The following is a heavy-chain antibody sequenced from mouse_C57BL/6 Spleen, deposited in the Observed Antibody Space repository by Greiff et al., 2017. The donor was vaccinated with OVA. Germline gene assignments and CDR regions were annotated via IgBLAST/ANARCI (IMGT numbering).Heavy chain of an antibody. CDR1: GFTFSDYG. Sequence: EVQVVESGGGLVKPGGSLKLSCAASGFTFSDYGMHWVRQAPEKGLEWVAYISSGSSTIYYADTVKGRFTISRDNAKNTLFLQMTSLRSEDTAMYYCARNYDGYFDVWGTGTTVTVSS. J-gene: IGHJ1*03. CDR3: ARNYDGYFDV. V-gene: IGHV5-17*01. D-gene: IGHD2-4*01. CDR2: ISSGSSTI.